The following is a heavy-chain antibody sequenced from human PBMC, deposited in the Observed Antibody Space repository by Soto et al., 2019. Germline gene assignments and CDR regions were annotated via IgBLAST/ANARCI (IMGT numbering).Heavy chain of an antibody. Sequence: GGSLRLSCAASGFTFSSYGMHWVRQAPGKGLEWVAVISYDGSNKYYADSVKGRFTISRDNSKNTLYLQMNSLRAEDTAVYYCATGPLMYCSGTSCKPFQHWGQGTLVTVSS. CDR3: ATGPLMYCSGTSCKPFQH. D-gene: IGHD2-15*01. J-gene: IGHJ1*01. V-gene: IGHV3-30*03. CDR2: ISYDGSNK. CDR1: GFTFSSYG.